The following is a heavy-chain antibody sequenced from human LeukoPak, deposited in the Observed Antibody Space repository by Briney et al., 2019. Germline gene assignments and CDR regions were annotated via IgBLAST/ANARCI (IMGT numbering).Heavy chain of an antibody. Sequence: GGSLRLSCAASGFTFSSYSMNWVRQAPGKGLEWVSSISSSSSYIYYADSVKGRFTISRDNAKNSLYLQMNSLRAEDTAVYYCARLGKEHQMTTAGWGDYYYYMDVWGKGTTATISS. CDR1: GFTFSSYS. J-gene: IGHJ6*03. V-gene: IGHV3-21*01. CDR3: ARLGKEHQMTTAGWGDYYYYMDV. CDR2: ISSSSSYI. D-gene: IGHD6-19*01.